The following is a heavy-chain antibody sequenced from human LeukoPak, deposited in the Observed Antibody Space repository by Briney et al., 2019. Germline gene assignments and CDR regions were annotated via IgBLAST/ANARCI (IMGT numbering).Heavy chain of an antibody. Sequence: ASVKVSCKVSGYTLTELSMHWVRQAPGKGLEWMGGFDPEGGETIYAQKFQGRVTMTEDTSTDTAYMELSSLRSEDTAVYYCATAPRGYCSGGSCWFDPWGQGTLVTVSS. J-gene: IGHJ5*02. CDR2: FDPEGGET. CDR1: GYTLTELS. V-gene: IGHV1-24*01. D-gene: IGHD2-15*01. CDR3: ATAPRGYCSGGSCWFDP.